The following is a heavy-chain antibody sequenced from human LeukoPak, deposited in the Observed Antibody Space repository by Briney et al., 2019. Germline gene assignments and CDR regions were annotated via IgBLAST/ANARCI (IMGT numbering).Heavy chain of an antibody. CDR2: ISYDGSNK. CDR3: AKAVIRYFDWNADY. J-gene: IGHJ4*02. D-gene: IGHD3-9*01. Sequence: SGGSLRLSCAASGFTFSSYGMHWVRQVPGKGLEWVAVISYDGSNKYYADSVKGRFTISRDNSKNTLYLQMNSLRAEDTAFYYCAKAVIRYFDWNADYWGQGTLVTVSS. V-gene: IGHV3-30*18. CDR1: GFTFSSYG.